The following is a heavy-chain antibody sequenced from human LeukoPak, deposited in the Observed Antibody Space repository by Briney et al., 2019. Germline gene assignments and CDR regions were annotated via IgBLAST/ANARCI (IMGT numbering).Heavy chain of an antibody. D-gene: IGHD6-13*01. CDR1: GYTFTSYW. CDR2: IYPGDSDT. J-gene: IGHJ5*02. V-gene: IGHV5-51*01. Sequence: GESLKISCKGSGYTFTSYWIAWVRQMPGKGLEWMGIIYPGDSDTRYSPSFQGQVTISADKSISTAYLQWSSLKASDTAMYYCARHRGSSSWYHGYNWFDPWGQGTLVTVSS. CDR3: ARHRGSSSWYHGYNWFDP.